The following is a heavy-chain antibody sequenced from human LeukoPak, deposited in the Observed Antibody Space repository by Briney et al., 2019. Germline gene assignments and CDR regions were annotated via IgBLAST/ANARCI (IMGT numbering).Heavy chain of an antibody. Sequence: GGSLRLSCTASGFTFSSYWMSWVRQAPGKGLEWVANIKQDGSEKYYVDSVKGRFTISRDNANNSLYLQMNSLRAEDTAVYYCARQVDSSSRVWFDPWGQGTLVTVSS. D-gene: IGHD6-6*01. CDR3: ARQVDSSSRVWFDP. J-gene: IGHJ5*02. CDR1: GFTFSSYW. V-gene: IGHV3-7*01. CDR2: IKQDGSEK.